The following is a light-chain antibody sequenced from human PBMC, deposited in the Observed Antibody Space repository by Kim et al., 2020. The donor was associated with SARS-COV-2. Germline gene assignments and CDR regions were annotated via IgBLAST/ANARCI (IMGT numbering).Light chain of an antibody. Sequence: VSPGQTASITCSGDKVGDKYACWYQQKPGQSPVLVIYQDTKRPSGIPERFSGSNSGNTATLTISGTQAMDEADYYCQAWDSSTGVFGGGTQLTVL. CDR3: QAWDSSTGV. J-gene: IGLJ3*02. V-gene: IGLV3-1*01. CDR2: QDT. CDR1: KVGDKY.